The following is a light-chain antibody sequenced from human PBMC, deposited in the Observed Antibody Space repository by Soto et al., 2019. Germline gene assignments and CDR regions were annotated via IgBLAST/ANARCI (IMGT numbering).Light chain of an antibody. CDR2: DVS. CDR3: SSYTSSSNSYV. CDR1: SRDVGGYNY. V-gene: IGLV2-14*01. Sequence: QSVLTQPASVSGSPGQSITISCTGTSRDVGGYNYVSWYQQHPGKATKLMIYDVSNRPSGVSNRFSGSKSGNTASLTISGLQAEDEADYYCSSYTSSSNSYVFGTGTKVTVL. J-gene: IGLJ1*01.